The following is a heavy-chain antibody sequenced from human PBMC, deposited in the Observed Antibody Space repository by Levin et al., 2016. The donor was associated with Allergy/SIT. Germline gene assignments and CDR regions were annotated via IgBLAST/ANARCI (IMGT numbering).Heavy chain of an antibody. CDR3: VKNRSPYYFDY. Sequence: SETLSLTCTVSGGSISSSSYYWGWIRQPPGKGLEWIGSFDYSGSTYYNPSLKSRVTISVDTSKNQFSLKLSSVTAADTALYYCVKNRSPYYFDYWGQGTLVTVSS. CDR2: FDYSGST. CDR1: GGSISSSSYY. D-gene: IGHD1-26*01. J-gene: IGHJ4*02. V-gene: IGHV4-39*01.